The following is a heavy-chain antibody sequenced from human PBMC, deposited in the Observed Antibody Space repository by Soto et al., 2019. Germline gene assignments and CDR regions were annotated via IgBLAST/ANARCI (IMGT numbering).Heavy chain of an antibody. CDR1: GGTFSSYA. D-gene: IGHD6-13*01. V-gene: IGHV1-69*13. J-gene: IGHJ4*02. Sequence: SVKVSCKASGGTFSSYAISWVRQAPGQGPEWMGGIIPIFGTANYAQKFQGRVTITADESTSTAYMELSSLRSEDTAVYYCASQDSSTPTYYFDYWGQGTLVTVSS. CDR3: ASQDSSTPTYYFDY. CDR2: IIPIFGTA.